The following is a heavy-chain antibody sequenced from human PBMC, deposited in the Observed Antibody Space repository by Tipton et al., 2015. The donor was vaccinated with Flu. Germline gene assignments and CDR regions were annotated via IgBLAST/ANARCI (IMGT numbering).Heavy chain of an antibody. CDR1: GYTFTSYG. CDR2: ISAYNGNT. D-gene: IGHD4-17*01. V-gene: IGHV1-18*04. CDR3: ARENVGEDYGERSHFDY. J-gene: IGHJ4*02. Sequence: QLVQSGAEVKKPGASVKVSCKASGYTFTSYGISWVRQAPGQGLEWMGWISAYNGNTNYAQKLQGRVTMTTDTSTSTAYMELRSLRSEDTAVYYCARENVGEDYGERSHFDYWGQGTLVTVSS.